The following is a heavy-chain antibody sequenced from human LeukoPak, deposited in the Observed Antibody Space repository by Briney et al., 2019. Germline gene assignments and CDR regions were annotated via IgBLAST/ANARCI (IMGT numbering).Heavy chain of an antibody. CDR1: GYTFSDYA. J-gene: IGHJ4*02. D-gene: IGHD2-2*01. Sequence: ASVKVSCKASGYTFSDYAIHWVRQAPGQMLEWMGWIDAGNGNTRYSQKFQGRVTITRDTSTSTAYIELRSLRSEDTAMYYCARGSTSDWPLDHWGQETLVTISS. V-gene: IGHV1-3*01. CDR2: IDAGNGNT. CDR3: ARGSTSDWPLDH.